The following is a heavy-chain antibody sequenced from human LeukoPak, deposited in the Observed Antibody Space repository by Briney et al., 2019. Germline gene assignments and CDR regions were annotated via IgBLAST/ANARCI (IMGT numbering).Heavy chain of an antibody. CDR2: ISGSGDST. V-gene: IGHV3-23*01. D-gene: IGHD4-17*01. CDR1: GFTFSSYA. CDR3: AKNVRWSTFDY. J-gene: IGHJ4*02. Sequence: GGSLRLSCAASGFTFSSYAMSWVRQAPGKGLEWVSAISGSGDSTYYADSVKGRFTISRGNSKNTLYLQMNSLRAEDTAVYYCAKNVRWSTFDYWGQGTLVTVSS.